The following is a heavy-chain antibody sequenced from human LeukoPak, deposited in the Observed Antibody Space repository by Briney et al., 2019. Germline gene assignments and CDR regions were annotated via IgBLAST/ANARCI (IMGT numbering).Heavy chain of an antibody. J-gene: IGHJ6*02. D-gene: IGHD2-15*01. CDR3: ARSTKYCSGGSCYYYYYRMAV. CDR1: GDSIDIYY. CDR2: IYTTGST. V-gene: IGHV4-4*07. Sequence: SETLSLTCTVSGDSIDIYYWSWIRQSAGKGLEWIGRIYTTGSTNYNPSLKSRVTISVDTSKNQFSLKLSSVTAADTAVYYCARSTKYCSGGSCYYYYYRMAVGGQGTTVTVSS.